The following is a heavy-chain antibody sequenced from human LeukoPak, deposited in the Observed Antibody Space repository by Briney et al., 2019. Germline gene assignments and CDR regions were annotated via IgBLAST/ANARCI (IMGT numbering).Heavy chain of an antibody. D-gene: IGHD3-10*01. CDR1: GYTFTTHW. CDR2: IYPGDSDT. CDR3: ARQGGPARGSGIWVVI. Sequence: GESLKISCKGSGYTFTTHWIGWVRQMPGKGLEWMGIIYPGDSDTRYSPSFQGQVTISADKSISTAYLQWSSLKASDTAMYYCARQGGPARGSGIWVVIWGQGTMVTVSS. V-gene: IGHV5-51*01. J-gene: IGHJ3*02.